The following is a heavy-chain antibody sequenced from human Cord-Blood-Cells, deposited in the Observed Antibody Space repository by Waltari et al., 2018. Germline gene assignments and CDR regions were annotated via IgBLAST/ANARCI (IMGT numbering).Heavy chain of an antibody. D-gene: IGHD3-10*01. CDR2: INHSGST. Sequence: QVQLQQWGAGLLKPSETLSLTCAVYGGSFSGYSWSWIRQPPGKGREWIGEINHSGSTNYNPSLKSRVTISVDTSKNQFSLKLSSVTAADTAVYYCARLPSPRDYYGSGSPNWFDPWGQGTLVTVSS. CDR3: ARLPSPRDYYGSGSPNWFDP. CDR1: GGSFSGYS. J-gene: IGHJ5*02. V-gene: IGHV4-34*01.